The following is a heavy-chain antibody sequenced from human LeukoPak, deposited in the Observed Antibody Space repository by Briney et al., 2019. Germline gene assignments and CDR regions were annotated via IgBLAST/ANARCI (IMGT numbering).Heavy chain of an antibody. Sequence: GGSLRLSCAASGFSFRNYWMGWVRQAPGKGLEWVANTKPDGSAEYYADSVRGRFTASRDNANNLLYLQMNRLRAEDTAVYYCARDGGLHTSFDYWGQGTLLTVSS. V-gene: IGHV3-7*01. J-gene: IGHJ4*02. D-gene: IGHD2-15*01. CDR1: GFSFRNYW. CDR2: TKPDGSAE. CDR3: ARDGGLHTSFDY.